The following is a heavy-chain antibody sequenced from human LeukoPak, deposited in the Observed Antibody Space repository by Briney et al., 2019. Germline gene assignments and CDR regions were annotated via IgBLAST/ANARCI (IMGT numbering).Heavy chain of an antibody. CDR3: SREAPYLIQLWLPHDAFDI. CDR2: ISSSSSYI. CDR1: GFTFSSYS. J-gene: IGHJ3*02. Sequence: PGRSLRLSCAASGFTFSSYSMNWVRQAPGKGLEWVSSISSSSSYIYYADSVKGRFTISRDNAKNSLYLQMNSLRAEDTAVYYCSREAPYLIQLWLPHDAFDIWGQGTMVTVSS. D-gene: IGHD5-18*01. V-gene: IGHV3-21*01.